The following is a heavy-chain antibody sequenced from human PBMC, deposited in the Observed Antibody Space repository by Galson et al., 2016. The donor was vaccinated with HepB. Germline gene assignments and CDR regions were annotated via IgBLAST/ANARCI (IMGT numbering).Heavy chain of an antibody. Sequence: SLRLSCAASGFSVSSNYMSRVRQAPGKGLEWVSIIYTGGNTYYADSVKGRFSISRDNSKNTLYLQMSSLRAEDTAVYFCARDDREGRFRAGERVYYHYGLDVWGQGATVTVSS. CDR2: IYTGGNT. V-gene: IGHV3-53*01. CDR3: ARDDREGRFRAGERVYYHYGLDV. CDR1: GFSVSSNY. J-gene: IGHJ6*02. D-gene: IGHD3-10*01.